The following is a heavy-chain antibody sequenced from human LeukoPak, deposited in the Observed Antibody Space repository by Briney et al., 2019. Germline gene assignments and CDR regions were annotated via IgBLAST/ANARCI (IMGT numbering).Heavy chain of an antibody. J-gene: IGHJ4*02. CDR2: VYYSGDT. CDR1: GDSVSGVY. D-gene: IGHD2-15*01. V-gene: IGHV4-59*08. Sequence: SETLSLTCTVSGDSVSGVYWSWIRQPPGKGLEWIGYVYYSGDTNYNPSLKSRVTMSLDTSKNQASLRLSSVTAADTAVYYCARHPFATPFDYWGRGTLLTVSP. CDR3: ARHPFATPFDY.